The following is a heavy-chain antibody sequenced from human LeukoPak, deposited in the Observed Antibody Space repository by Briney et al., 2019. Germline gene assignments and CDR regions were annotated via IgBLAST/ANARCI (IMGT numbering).Heavy chain of an antibody. CDR2: IRAYNGNT. D-gene: IGHD3-22*01. Sequence: ASVKVSCKASGYTFTSYGISWVRQAPGQGLEWMGWIRAYNGNTNYAQKLQGRVTMTTDTSTSTAYMQLRSLRADHTAVYYCGRGDSSGNYSFTQCDYWGQGTLVTVSS. V-gene: IGHV1-18*01. CDR3: GRGDSSGNYSFTQCDY. CDR1: GYTFTSYG. J-gene: IGHJ4*02.